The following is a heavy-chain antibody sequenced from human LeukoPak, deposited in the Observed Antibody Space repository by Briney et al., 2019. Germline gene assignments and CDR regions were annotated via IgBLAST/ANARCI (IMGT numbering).Heavy chain of an antibody. J-gene: IGHJ4*02. D-gene: IGHD6-13*01. Sequence: GGSLRLSCAASGFTFSIYAMSWVRQAPGKGLEWVAVIWYGGSNKYYADSVKGRFTISRDNSKDTLYLQMNSLRAEDTAVYYCAKDRRAAGRDYYFDYWGQGTLVTVSS. CDR1: GFTFSIYA. CDR2: IWYGGSNK. CDR3: AKDRRAAGRDYYFDY. V-gene: IGHV3-30*02.